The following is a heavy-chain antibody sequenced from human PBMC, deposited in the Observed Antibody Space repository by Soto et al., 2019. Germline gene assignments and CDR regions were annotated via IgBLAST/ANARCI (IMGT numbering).Heavy chain of an antibody. CDR3: ARDRYDSSGYVIIDAFDI. Sequence: PSETLSLTCAVSGGSISSSNWWSWARQPPGKGLEWIGEIYHSGSTNYNPSLKSRVTISVDKSKNQFSLKLSSVTAADTAVYYCARDRYDSSGYVIIDAFDIWGQGTMVTV. D-gene: IGHD3-22*01. V-gene: IGHV4-4*02. J-gene: IGHJ3*02. CDR1: GGSISSSNW. CDR2: IYHSGST.